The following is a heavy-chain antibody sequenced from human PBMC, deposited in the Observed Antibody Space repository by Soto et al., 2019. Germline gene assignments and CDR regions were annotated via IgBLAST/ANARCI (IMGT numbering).Heavy chain of an antibody. CDR3: ATGLHGGPATIEVAY. J-gene: IGHJ4*02. D-gene: IGHD2-2*02. V-gene: IGHV1-69*01. CDR1: GGTFSTDA. Sequence: QVQLVQSGAEVKKPGSSVKVSCKASGGTFSTDAFIWVRQAPGQGLEWMGGIIPIFGTANYAQKFHGRVTITADESTSTAYMELSSLRSDDTAVYYCATGLHGGPATIEVAYWGQGTLVTVSS. CDR2: IIPIFGTA.